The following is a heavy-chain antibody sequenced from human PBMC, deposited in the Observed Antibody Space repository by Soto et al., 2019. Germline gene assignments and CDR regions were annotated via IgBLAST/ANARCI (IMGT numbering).Heavy chain of an antibody. CDR1: GDSVSGNSAA. CDR3: AKGDNLGPKTGYAFDP. J-gene: IGHJ5*02. D-gene: IGHD5-12*01. V-gene: IGHV6-1*01. Sequence: PSQTLSITCAISGDSVSGNSAAWNWIRQSPSRGLEWLGRTYYRSKWYNDYAVSVKSRIIINPDTSNNQFSLQLNSVTPEDTAVYFCAKGDNLGPKTGYAFDPWGQGIMVTVSS. CDR2: TYYRSKWYN.